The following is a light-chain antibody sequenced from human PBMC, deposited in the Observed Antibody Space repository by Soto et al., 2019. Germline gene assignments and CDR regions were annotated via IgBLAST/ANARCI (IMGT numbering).Light chain of an antibody. CDR3: QQTARFPLA. CDR2: AAS. CDR1: QDIGSW. V-gene: IGKV1-12*01. J-gene: IGKJ4*01. Sequence: IQVTQSPPSVSASVGDSVTITCGASQDIGSWLAWYQQKPGTAPKLLISAASTLPVGVPARFSGSGSGTDFTLTISSLQPEDSATYFCQQTARFPLAFGGGTKVEIK.